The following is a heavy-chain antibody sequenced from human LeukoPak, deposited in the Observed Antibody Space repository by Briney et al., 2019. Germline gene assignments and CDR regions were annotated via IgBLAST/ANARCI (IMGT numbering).Heavy chain of an antibody. J-gene: IGHJ4*02. V-gene: IGHV3-11*04. Sequence: PGGSLRLSCAASGFTFSDYYMTWFRQAPGKGLEWVSYISSSGSTIYYADSVKGRFTISRDNAKNSLYLQMNSLRAEDTAVYYCAKASGIVGATMALDYWGQGTLVTVSS. CDR3: AKASGIVGATMALDY. D-gene: IGHD1-26*01. CDR1: GFTFSDYY. CDR2: ISSSGSTI.